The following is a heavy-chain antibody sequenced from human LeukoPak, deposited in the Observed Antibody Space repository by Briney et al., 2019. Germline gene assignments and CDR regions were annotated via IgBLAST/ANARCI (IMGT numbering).Heavy chain of an antibody. CDR2: INPSGGST. D-gene: IGHD3-22*01. J-gene: IGHJ4*02. V-gene: IGHV1-46*01. CDR1: GYTFTRYY. CDR3: ARDRLNYYDPKAGYFDY. Sequence: ASVKVSCKASGYTFTRYYMHCVRQAPGQGLEWMGIINPSGGSTSYAQKFQGRVTMTRDTSTSTVYMELSSLRSEDTAVYYCARDRLNYYDPKAGYFDYWGQGTLVTVSS.